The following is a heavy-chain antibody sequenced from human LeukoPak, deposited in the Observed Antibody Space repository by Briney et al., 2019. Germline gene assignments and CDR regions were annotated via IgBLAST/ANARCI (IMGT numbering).Heavy chain of an antibody. V-gene: IGHV3-7*01. D-gene: IGHD3-3*01. CDR2: IKQDGSEK. J-gene: IGHJ4*02. Sequence: PGGSLRLSCAASGFTFSSYWMSRVRQAPGKGLEWVANIKQDGSEKYYVDSVKGRFTISRDNAKNSLYLQMNSLRAEDTAVYYCAGDGIFGAIQTWGQGTLVTVSS. CDR1: GFTFSSYW. CDR3: AGDGIFGAIQT.